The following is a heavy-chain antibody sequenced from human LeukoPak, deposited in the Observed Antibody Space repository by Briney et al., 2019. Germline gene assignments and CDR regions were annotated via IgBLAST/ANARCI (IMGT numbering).Heavy chain of an antibody. D-gene: IGHD5-18*01. J-gene: IGHJ4*02. Sequence: GGSLRLSCAASGFTFSSYAMHWVRQAPGKGLEYVSAISTNGGNTYYANSVKGRFTISRDNSKNTLYLQMGSLRAEDMAVYYCARVRLDTAMPDFDYWGQGTLVTVSS. CDR3: ARVRLDTAMPDFDY. CDR1: GFTFSSYA. CDR2: ISTNGGNT. V-gene: IGHV3-64*01.